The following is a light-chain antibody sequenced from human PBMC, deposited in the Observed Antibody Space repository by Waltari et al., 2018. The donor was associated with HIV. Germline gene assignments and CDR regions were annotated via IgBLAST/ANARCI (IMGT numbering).Light chain of an antibody. CDR1: RSNLGNNF. V-gene: IGLV1-51*01. CDR3: ATWDSSLSAGV. J-gene: IGLJ2*01. CDR2: DNN. Sequence: SVLTQPPPVSAAPGQQVPISCSASRSNLGNNFISSYQKVPGTAPKLLIYDNNKRPSGISDRFSGSKSGTSGTLGISGLQTGDEADYYCATWDSSLSAGVFGGGTKVTVL.